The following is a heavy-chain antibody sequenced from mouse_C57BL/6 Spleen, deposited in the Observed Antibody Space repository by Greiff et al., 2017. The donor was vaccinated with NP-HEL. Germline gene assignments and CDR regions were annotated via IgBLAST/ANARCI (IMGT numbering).Heavy chain of an antibody. J-gene: IGHJ4*01. CDR3: ARMDIYYGNYNAMDY. D-gene: IGHD2-1*01. V-gene: IGHV1-82*01. CDR2: IYPGDGDT. CDR1: GYAFSSSW. Sequence: VMLVESGPELVKPGASVKISCKASGYAFSSSWMNWVKQRPGKGLEWIGRIYPGDGDTNYNGKFKGKATLTADKSSSTAYMQLSSLTSEDSAVYFCARMDIYYGNYNAMDYWGQGTSVTVSS.